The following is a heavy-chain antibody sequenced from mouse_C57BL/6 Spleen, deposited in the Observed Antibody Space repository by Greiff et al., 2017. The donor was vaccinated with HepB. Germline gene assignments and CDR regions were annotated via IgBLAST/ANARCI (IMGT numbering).Heavy chain of an antibody. CDR2: IRPNSGST. CDR3: ARGGYDGSSLDD. J-gene: IGHJ4*01. CDR1: GYTFTSYW. V-gene: IGHV1-64*01. Sequence: VQLQQPGAELVKPGASVKLSCKASGYTFTSYWLYWVKQRLGQGPVWFGMIRPNSGSTNYNEKLKSKATLTVDKSSSTAYMQLSSVTSEDSAVYYCARGGYDGSSLDDWGQGTSVTVSS. D-gene: IGHD2-2*01.